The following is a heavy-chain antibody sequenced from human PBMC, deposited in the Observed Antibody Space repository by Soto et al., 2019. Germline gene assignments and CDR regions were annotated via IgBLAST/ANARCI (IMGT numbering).Heavy chain of an antibody. D-gene: IGHD4-4*01. CDR1: GFTFRGYG. J-gene: IGHJ6*02. CDR3: ANSDYSRYTNLDV. Sequence: GGSLRLSCAASGFTFRGYGMHWVRQAPGRGLEWVALISYDGSIKYYADSVRGRFTISRDNSKNTLYLQMNSLRAEYTAVYYCANSDYSRYTNLDVWGQGTTVTVSS. V-gene: IGHV3-30*18. CDR2: ISYDGSIK.